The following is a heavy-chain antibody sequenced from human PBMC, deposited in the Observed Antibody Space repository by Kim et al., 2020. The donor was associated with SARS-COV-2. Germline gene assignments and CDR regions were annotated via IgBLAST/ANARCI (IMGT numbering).Heavy chain of an antibody. V-gene: IGHV3-73*01. J-gene: IGHJ4*02. CDR1: GFTFSGSA. D-gene: IGHD5-12*01. Sequence: GGSLRLSCAASGFTFSGSAMHWVRQASGKGLEWVGRIRSKANSYATAYAASVKGRFTISRDDSKNTAYLQMNSLKTEDTAVYYCTRSHGYTDNFDYWGQGTLVTVSS. CDR3: TRSHGYTDNFDY. CDR2: IRSKANSYAT.